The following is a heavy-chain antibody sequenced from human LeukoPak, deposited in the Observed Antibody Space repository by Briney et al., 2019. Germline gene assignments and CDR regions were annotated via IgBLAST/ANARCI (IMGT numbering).Heavy chain of an antibody. V-gene: IGHV3-23*01. J-gene: IGHJ4*02. CDR3: AKDLSLTYYYDSSGYRKSY. CDR2: ISGSGGST. CDR1: GFTFSSYA. Sequence: PGGSLRLSCAASGFTFSSYAMSWVRQAPGKGLEWVSAISGSGGSTYYADSVKGRFTISRDNSKNTLYLQMNSLRAEDTAVYYCAKDLSLTYYYDSSGYRKSYWGQGTLVTVSS. D-gene: IGHD3-22*01.